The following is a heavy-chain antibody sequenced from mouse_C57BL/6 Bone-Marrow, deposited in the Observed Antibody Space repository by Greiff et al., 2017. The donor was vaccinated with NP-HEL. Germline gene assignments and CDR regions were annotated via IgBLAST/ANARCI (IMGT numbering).Heavy chain of an antibody. D-gene: IGHD1-1*01. CDR1: GFPITSGYY. J-gene: IGHJ3*01. CDR2: ITHSGET. Sequence: VQLQESGPGLVKPSQSLFLTCSITGFPITSGYYWIWIRQSPGKPLEWMGYITHSGETFYNPSLQSPISITRETSKNQFFLQLNSVTTEDTAMYYCAGDRGTTGAYWGQGTLVTVSA. CDR3: AGDRGTTGAY. V-gene: IGHV12-3*01.